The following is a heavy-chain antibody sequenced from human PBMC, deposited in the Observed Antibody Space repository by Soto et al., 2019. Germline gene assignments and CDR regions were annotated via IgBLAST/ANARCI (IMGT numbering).Heavy chain of an antibody. J-gene: IGHJ4*02. CDR3: ARVGGYSYGGVDY. CDR1: GGTFNNHA. CDR2: IIPLFDTA. Sequence: SVKVSCKASGGTFNNHAISWVRQVPGQGLEWMGIIIPLFDTANYAEKFQGRVTITADTSTSTVYMELSSLRSEDTAVYYCARVGGYSYGGVDYWGQGTLVTVSS. V-gene: IGHV1-69*06. D-gene: IGHD5-18*01.